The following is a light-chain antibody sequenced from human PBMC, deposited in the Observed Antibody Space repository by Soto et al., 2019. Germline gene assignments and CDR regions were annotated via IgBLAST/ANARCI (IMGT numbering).Light chain of an antibody. V-gene: IGKV3-20*01. J-gene: IGKJ3*01. CDR3: QQFGSSPGFT. Sequence: EIVLTQSPGTLSLSPGERATLSCRASQSINNRYLAWYQQKPGQAPRLLIYGASSRATGIPDRFIGSGSGTDFTLTISRLEPEDVAVYDCQQFGSSPGFTFGPGTKVDIK. CDR2: GAS. CDR1: QSINNRY.